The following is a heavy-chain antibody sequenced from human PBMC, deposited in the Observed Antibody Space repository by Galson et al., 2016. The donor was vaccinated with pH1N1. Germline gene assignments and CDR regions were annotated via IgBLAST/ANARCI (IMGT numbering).Heavy chain of an antibody. Sequence: SVKVSCKASGGVFSNSGFSWVRQAPGEGLEWMGGIIPLFGTTNYARKFRDRITITADESMTTAYVELRSLRSDDTAMYYCARDPDGYGGHSRRAPHAGSYWGQGTLVTVSS. V-gene: IGHV1-69*13. J-gene: IGHJ4*02. CDR3: ARDPDGYGGHSRRAPHAGSY. CDR1: GGVFSNSG. CDR2: IIPLFGTT. D-gene: IGHD2-21*01.